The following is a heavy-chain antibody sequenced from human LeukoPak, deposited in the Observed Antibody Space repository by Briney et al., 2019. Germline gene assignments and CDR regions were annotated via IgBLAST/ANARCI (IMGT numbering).Heavy chain of an antibody. D-gene: IGHD2-15*01. CDR1: GFTFSSHG. CDR3: AKPMVACSGGSCLFAFDI. CDR2: IWYDGSNK. V-gene: IGHV3-33*06. J-gene: IGHJ3*02. Sequence: GGSLRLSCAASGFTFSSHGMHWVRQAPGKGLEWVAVIWYDGSNKYYADSVKGRFTISRDNSKNTLYLQMNSLRAEDTAVYYCAKPMVACSGGSCLFAFDIWGQGTMVTVSS.